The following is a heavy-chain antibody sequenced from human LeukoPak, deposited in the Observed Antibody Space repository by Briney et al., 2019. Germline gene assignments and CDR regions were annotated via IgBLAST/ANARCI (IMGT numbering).Heavy chain of an antibody. CDR2: ISGSGGST. D-gene: IGHD6-13*01. V-gene: IGHV3-23*01. CDR1: GFTFSSYA. CDR3: AKDPRSSSSWYGWAGD. Sequence: GGSLRLSCAASGFTFSSYAMSWVRQAPGKGLEWVSAISGSGGSTYYADSVKGRFTISRDNSKNTLYLQMNSLRAEDTAVYYCAKDPRSSSSWYGWAGDWGQGTLVTVSS. J-gene: IGHJ4*02.